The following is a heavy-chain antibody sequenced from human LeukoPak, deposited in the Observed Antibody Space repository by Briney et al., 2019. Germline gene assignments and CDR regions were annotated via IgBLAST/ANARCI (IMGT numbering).Heavy chain of an antibody. V-gene: IGHV3-48*01. CDR1: GFTFSSYS. J-gene: IGHJ4*02. D-gene: IGHD1-7*01. CDR3: ARDWDYPLDY. CDR2: ISSSSSTI. Sequence: GGSLRLSCAASGFTFSSYSMNWVRQAPGKGLKWVSYISSSSSTIYYADSVKGRFTISRDNAKNSLYLQMNSLRAEDTAVYYCARDWDYPLDYWGQGTLVTVSS.